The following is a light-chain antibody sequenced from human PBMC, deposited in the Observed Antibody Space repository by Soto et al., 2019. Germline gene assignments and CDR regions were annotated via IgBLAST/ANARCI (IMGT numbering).Light chain of an antibody. CDR2: DAS. J-gene: IGKJ1*01. V-gene: IGKV1-5*01. Sequence: DIQMTQSPSTLSASVGDRVTITCRASQSISSWLAWYQQKPGKAPKLLIYDASSLESGVPSRFSGSGSGTEFTLTISSLQPDDSATYYCQQYKSYSRTFGQGTKVDIK. CDR3: QQYKSYSRT. CDR1: QSISSW.